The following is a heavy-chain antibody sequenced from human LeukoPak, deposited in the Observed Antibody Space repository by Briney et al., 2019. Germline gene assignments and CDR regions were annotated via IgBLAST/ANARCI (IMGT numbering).Heavy chain of an antibody. CDR1: GYTFTSYG. CDR2: IIPIFGTA. V-gene: IGHV1-69*05. Sequence: SVKVSCKASGYTFTSYGISWVRQAPGQGLEWMGRIIPIFGTANYAQKFQGRVAITTDESTSTAYMELSSLRSEDTAVYYCARLTGWLQFARLDYWGQGTLVTVSS. CDR3: ARLTGWLQFARLDY. J-gene: IGHJ4*02. D-gene: IGHD5-24*01.